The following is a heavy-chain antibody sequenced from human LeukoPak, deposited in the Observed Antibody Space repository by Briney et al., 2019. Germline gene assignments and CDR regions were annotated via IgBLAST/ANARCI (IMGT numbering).Heavy chain of an antibody. V-gene: IGHV3-30-3*01. J-gene: IGHJ4*02. Sequence: PGGSLRLSCAASGFTFSSYAMHWVRQAPGKGLEWVAVTSYDESNKYYADSVKGRFTISRDNSKYTLYLQMNSLRAEDTAVYYCARADGGYCSSTTCPTRFDYWGQGTLVTVSS. CDR3: ARADGGYCSSTTCPTRFDY. CDR1: GFTFSSYA. D-gene: IGHD2-2*01. CDR2: TSYDESNK.